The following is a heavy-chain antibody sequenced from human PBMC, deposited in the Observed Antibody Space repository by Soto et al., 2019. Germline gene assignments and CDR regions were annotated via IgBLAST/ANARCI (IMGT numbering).Heavy chain of an antibody. Sequence: GGSLRLSCAAAGFTFSNYGMHWVRQAAGNWLEWLAIISHDGGDLKYADSVKGRLTISRDNSRNTLYLQIDRLRPEDTAMYYCAKCFSNLGVILGLNGLIDPWGQGTLVTVSS. J-gene: IGHJ5*02. CDR3: AKCFSNLGVILGLNGLIDP. CDR2: ISHDGGDL. D-gene: IGHD3-3*01. V-gene: IGHV3-30*18. CDR1: GFTFSNYG.